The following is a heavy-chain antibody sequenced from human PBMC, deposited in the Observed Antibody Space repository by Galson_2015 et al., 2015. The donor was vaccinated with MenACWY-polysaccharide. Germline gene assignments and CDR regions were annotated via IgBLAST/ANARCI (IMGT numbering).Heavy chain of an antibody. CDR2: ISAYNGNT. CDR1: GYTFTSYG. D-gene: IGHD6-13*01. J-gene: IGHJ4*02. CDR3: ARVKYHIIRYIAAAAPVCYFDY. Sequence: SVKVSCKASGYTFTSYGISWVRQAPGHGLEWMGWISAYNGNTNYAQKLQGRVTMTTDTSTSTAYMELRSLRSDDTAVYYCARVKYHIIRYIAAAAPVCYFDYWGQGTLVTVSS. V-gene: IGHV1-18*01.